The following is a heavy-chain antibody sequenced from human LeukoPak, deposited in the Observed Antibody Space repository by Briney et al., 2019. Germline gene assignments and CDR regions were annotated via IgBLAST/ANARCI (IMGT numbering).Heavy chain of an antibody. CDR2: ITRRSTYI. CDR1: GFTFSSYG. D-gene: IGHD2-15*01. J-gene: IGHJ2*01. CDR3: ARAPSGENDFPWYFDL. Sequence: KPGRSLRLSCAASGFTFSSYGMNWVRQAPGKGLEWVSSITRRSTYIYYADSMKGRFTISRDSAKNSLYLQMNSLRADDTAVYYCARAPSGENDFPWYFDLWGRGTLVTVSS. V-gene: IGHV3-21*01.